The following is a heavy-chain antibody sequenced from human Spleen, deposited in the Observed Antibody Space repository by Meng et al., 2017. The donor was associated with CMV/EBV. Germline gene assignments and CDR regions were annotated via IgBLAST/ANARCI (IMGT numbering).Heavy chain of an antibody. D-gene: IGHD6-13*01. CDR1: GFSLTTSSEG. J-gene: IGHJ5*02. V-gene: IGHV2-5*01. CDR3: AHRRASSTRGWFDP. Sequence: SGPTLVKPTPTLTLTCTFSGFSLTTSSEGVGWIRQPPGKALEWLAIIYWNGDEHYSPSLKTRLTIAKHTSKNQVVLTMTNMDPVDTGTYYCAHRRASSTRGWFDPWGQGTLVTVSS. CDR2: IYWNGDE.